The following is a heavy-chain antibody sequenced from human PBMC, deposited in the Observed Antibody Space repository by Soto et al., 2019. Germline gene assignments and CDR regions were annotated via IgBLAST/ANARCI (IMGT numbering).Heavy chain of an antibody. J-gene: IGHJ6*03. CDR1: GGTFSSYT. D-gene: IGHD3-9*01. V-gene: IGHV1-69*02. CDR2: IIPILGIA. CDR3: ASKEYYDILTGYSYSDYYYYMDV. Sequence: SVKVSCKASGGTFSSYTISWVRQAPGQGLEWMGRIIPILGIANYAQKFQGRVTITADKSTSTAYMELSSLRSEDTAVYYCASKEYYDILTGYSYSDYYYYMDVWGKGTTVTVSS.